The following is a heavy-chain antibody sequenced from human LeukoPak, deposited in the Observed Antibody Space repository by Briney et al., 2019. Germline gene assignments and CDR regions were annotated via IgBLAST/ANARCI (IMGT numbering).Heavy chain of an antibody. CDR3: AKSSCGGDGG. V-gene: IGHV3-23*01. Sequence: GGSLRLSCAVSGLPFGSYGMTWVRQAPGKGLEWVAGITGNGVNTYYADSVKGRFTISRDNSKSTLSLQMKRLRVEDTAVYYCAKSSCGGDGGWGPGTLVTVSS. D-gene: IGHD2-21*02. CDR1: GLPFGSYG. CDR2: ITGNGVNT. J-gene: IGHJ4*02.